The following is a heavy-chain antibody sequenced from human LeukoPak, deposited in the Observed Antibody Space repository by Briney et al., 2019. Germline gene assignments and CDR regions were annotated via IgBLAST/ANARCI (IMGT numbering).Heavy chain of an antibody. CDR1: GGSISSYY. V-gene: IGHV4-59*06. Sequence: SETLSLTCTVSGGSISSYYWSWIRQHPGKGLEWIGYIYYSGSTYYNPSLKSRVTISVDTSKNQFSLKLSSVTAADTAVYYCARTPLRSTTAFDIWGQGTMVTVSS. J-gene: IGHJ3*02. D-gene: IGHD3-3*01. CDR2: IYYSGST. CDR3: ARTPLRSTTAFDI.